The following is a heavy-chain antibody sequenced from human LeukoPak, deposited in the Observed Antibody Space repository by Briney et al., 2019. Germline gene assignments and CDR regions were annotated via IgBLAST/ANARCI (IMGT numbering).Heavy chain of an antibody. D-gene: IGHD5-24*01. CDR1: GFTFSSYG. Sequence: PGGSLRLSCAASGFTFSSYGMHWVRQAPGKGLEWVAVISYDGSNKYYADSVKGRFTISRDNSKNTLYLQMNSLRAEDTAVYYCAKDPPQRWLQYYFDYWGQGTLVTVSS. CDR2: ISYDGSNK. J-gene: IGHJ4*02. V-gene: IGHV3-30*18. CDR3: AKDPPQRWLQYYFDY.